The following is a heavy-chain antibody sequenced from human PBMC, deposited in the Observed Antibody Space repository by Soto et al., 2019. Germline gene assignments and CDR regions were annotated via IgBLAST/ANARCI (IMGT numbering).Heavy chain of an antibody. V-gene: IGHV4-39*01. CDR2: IYYSGST. CDR1: GGSISSSSYY. CDR3: ARPASGWHGGWFDP. D-gene: IGHD6-19*01. J-gene: IGHJ5*02. Sequence: QLQLQESGPGLVKPSETLSLTCTVSGGSISSSSYYWGWIRQPPGKGLEWIGRIYYSGSTYYNPSRQSRVAVFVDRSKNQFSLKLSSVTAADTAVYYCARPASGWHGGWFDPWGQGTLVTVSS.